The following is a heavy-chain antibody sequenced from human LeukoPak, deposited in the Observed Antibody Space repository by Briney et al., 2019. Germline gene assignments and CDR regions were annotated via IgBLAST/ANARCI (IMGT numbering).Heavy chain of an antibody. D-gene: IGHD3-10*01. V-gene: IGHV3-53*01. CDR3: ARIFYYGSGNNWFDP. CDR2: IYRGGSK. Sequence: GGSLRLSCAASGFTVSSNYMSWVRQAPGKGLEWVSVIYRGGSKDYGDSVKGRFTISRDNSKKTLYLQMNSLRAEDTAIYYCARIFYYGSGNNWFDPWGQGTLVTVSS. CDR1: GFTVSSNY. J-gene: IGHJ5*02.